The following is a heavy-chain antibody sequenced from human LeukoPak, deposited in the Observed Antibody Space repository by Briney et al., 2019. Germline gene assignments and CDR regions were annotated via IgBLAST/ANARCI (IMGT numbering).Heavy chain of an antibody. CDR2: INPNSGGT. J-gene: IGHJ5*02. CDR1: GYTFTGYF. Sequence: ASVKVSCKASGYTFTGYFLHWVRQAPGQGLEWMGWINPNSGGTTFAQKFQGRVTMTRDTSISTAYMELSRLRSDDTAVYYCARVFNYYDTSDYYTWGQGTLVTVSS. D-gene: IGHD3-22*01. V-gene: IGHV1-2*02. CDR3: ARVFNYYDTSDYYT.